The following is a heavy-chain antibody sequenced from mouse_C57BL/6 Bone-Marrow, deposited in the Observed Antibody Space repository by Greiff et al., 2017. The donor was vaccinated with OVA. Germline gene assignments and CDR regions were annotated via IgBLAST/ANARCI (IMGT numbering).Heavy chain of an antibody. CDR3: ARDAVYYGSRRSYYFDY. V-gene: IGHV5-16*01. CDR2: INYDGSST. J-gene: IGHJ2*01. D-gene: IGHD1-1*01. CDR1: GFTFSDYY. Sequence: EVNLVESEGGLVQPGSSMKLSCTASGFTFSDYYMAWVRQVPEKGLEWVANINYDGSSTYYLDSLKSRFIISRDNAKNILYLQMSSLKSEDTATYYCARDAVYYGSRRSYYFDYWGQGTTLTVSS.